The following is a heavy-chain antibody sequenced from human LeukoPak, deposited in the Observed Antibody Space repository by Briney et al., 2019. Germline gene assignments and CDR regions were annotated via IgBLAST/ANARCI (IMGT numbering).Heavy chain of an antibody. CDR2: IYTSGST. D-gene: IGHD3-22*01. J-gene: IGHJ4*02. Sequence: SETLSLTCTVAGGSISSYYWSWIRQPAGKGLEWIGRIYTSGSTNYNPSLKSRVTMSVDTSKTQFSLKLSSVTAADTAVYYCARDRYYYDSSGYTQLDYWGQGTLVTVSS. CDR1: GGSISSYY. V-gene: IGHV4-4*07. CDR3: ARDRYYYDSSGYTQLDY.